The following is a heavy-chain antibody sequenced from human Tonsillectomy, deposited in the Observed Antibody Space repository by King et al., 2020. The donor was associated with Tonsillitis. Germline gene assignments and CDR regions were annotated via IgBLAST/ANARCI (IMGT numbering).Heavy chain of an antibody. CDR2: ISGSGGST. CDR1: GFTSSSYA. V-gene: IGHV3-23*04. Sequence: VQLVESGGGLGQPGGSLRLSCAASGFTSSSYAMSWVRQAPGKGLEWVSAISGSGGSTYYADSVKGRFTISRDNSKNTLYLQMNSLRAEDTAVYYCAKDRDFGEYFDLWGRGTLVTVSS. CDR3: AKDRDFGEYFDL. J-gene: IGHJ2*01. D-gene: IGHD3-3*01.